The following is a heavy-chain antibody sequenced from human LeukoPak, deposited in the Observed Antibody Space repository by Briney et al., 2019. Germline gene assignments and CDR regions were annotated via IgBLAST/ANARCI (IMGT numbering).Heavy chain of an antibody. V-gene: IGHV1-46*03. D-gene: IGHD2-2*01. J-gene: IGHJ5*02. Sequence: ASVKVSCKASGYTFTSYYMHWVRQAPGQGLEWMGIINPSGGSTSYAQKFQGRVTMTRDTSTSTVYMELSSLRSEDTAVYYCSRSVVVPAAAMYWFDPWGQGTLVTVSS. CDR1: GYTFTSYY. CDR3: SRSVVVPAAAMYWFDP. CDR2: INPSGGST.